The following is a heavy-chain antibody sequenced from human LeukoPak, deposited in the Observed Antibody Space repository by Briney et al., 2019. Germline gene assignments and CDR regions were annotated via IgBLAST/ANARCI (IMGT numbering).Heavy chain of an antibody. CDR3: ARASGYGGVLNF. CDR2: INSDGSTT. V-gene: IGHV3-74*01. D-gene: IGHD3-22*01. Sequence: GGSLRLSCAASGFTFSTYWMHWVRQAPGKGLVWVSLINSDGSTTTYGDSVRGRFTISRDNAKNTLNLQMNSVTAEDTAVYYCARASGYGGVLNFWGQGTLVTVSS. CDR1: GFTFSTYW. J-gene: IGHJ4*02.